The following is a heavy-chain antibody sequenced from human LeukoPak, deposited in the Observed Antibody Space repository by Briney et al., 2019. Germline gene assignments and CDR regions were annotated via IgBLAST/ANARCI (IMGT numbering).Heavy chain of an antibody. CDR2: IYYSGST. D-gene: IGHD2-15*01. Sequence: SETLSLTCTASGGSISSSSYYWGWIRQPPGKGLEWIGSIYYSGSTYYNPSLKSRVTISVDTSKNQFSLKLSSVTAADTAVYYCARGLLADCSGGSCYGTNWGSDRSYYYYYMDVWGKGTTVTISS. V-gene: IGHV4-39*07. J-gene: IGHJ6*03. CDR1: GGSISSSSYY. CDR3: ARGLLADCSGGSCYGTNWGSDRSYYYYYMDV.